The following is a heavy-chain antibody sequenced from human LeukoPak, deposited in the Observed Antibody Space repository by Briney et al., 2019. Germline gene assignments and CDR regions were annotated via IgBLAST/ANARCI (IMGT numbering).Heavy chain of an antibody. D-gene: IGHD1-14*01. CDR2: MHYSESA. CDR1: GGSISSGGYF. J-gene: IGHJ4*02. CDR3: ARDPMTETEPIDY. V-gene: IGHV4-31*03. Sequence: SETLSLTCTVSGGSISSGGYFWSWIRQHPGKGLEWIGYMHYSESANYNPSLKSRVTISVDKSKNQFSLKLSSVTAADTAVYYCARDPMTETEPIDYWGQGTLVTASS.